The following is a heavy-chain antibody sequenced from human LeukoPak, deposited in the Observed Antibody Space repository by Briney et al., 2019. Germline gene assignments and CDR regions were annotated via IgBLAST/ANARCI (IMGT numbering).Heavy chain of an antibody. CDR1: GYSFTNYW. CDR2: IDPSDSDT. D-gene: IGHD5-18*01. V-gene: IGHV5-51*01. Sequence: GESLKISCMGAGYSFTNYWIGWVRQKPGKDLEWMGIIDPSDSDTRYSPSFQGQVTISADKSFSTTFLQWSSLKASDTDIYYCARHKHTSMGVGAFDIWGQGTMVTVSS. J-gene: IGHJ3*02. CDR3: ARHKHTSMGVGAFDI.